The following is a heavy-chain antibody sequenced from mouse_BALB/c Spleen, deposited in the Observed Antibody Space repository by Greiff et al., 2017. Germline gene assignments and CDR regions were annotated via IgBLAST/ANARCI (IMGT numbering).Heavy chain of an antibody. Sequence: VQLKESGPELVKPGASVKISCKASGYTFTDYNMHWVKQSHGKSLKWIGYIYPYNGGTGYNQKFKSKATLTVDNSSSTAYMELRSLTSEDSAVYYCARETLTGTSDYWGQGTTLTVSS. CDR1: GYTFTDYN. CDR3: ARETLTGTSDY. D-gene: IGHD4-1*01. J-gene: IGHJ2*01. CDR2: IYPYNGGT. V-gene: IGHV1S29*02.